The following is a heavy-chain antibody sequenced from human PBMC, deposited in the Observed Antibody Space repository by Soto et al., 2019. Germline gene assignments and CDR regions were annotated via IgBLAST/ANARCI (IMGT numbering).Heavy chain of an antibody. J-gene: IGHJ4*02. CDR3: ARASKKSSSWYEY. V-gene: IGHV4-31*03. CDR2: IYYSGST. D-gene: IGHD6-13*01. Sequence: TLSLTCTVSGGSISSGGYYWSWIRQHPGKGLEWIGYIYYSGSTYYNPSLKSRVTISVDTSKNQFSLKLSSVTAADTAVYYCARASKKSSSWYEYWGQGTLVTVSS. CDR1: GGSISSGGYY.